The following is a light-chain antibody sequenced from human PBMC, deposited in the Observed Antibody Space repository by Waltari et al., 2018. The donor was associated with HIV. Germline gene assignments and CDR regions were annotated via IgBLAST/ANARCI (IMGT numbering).Light chain of an antibody. Sequence: DIVMTQSPDSLAVSLGEGATINCKSSQSLLFNSNNKNYLAWYQQKPGQPPKLLIYWASTRESGVPDRFSGSGSGTDFTLTISNLQAEDVAVYYCQQYYSIPQTFGQGTKVEIK. CDR2: WAS. CDR1: QSLLFNSNNKNY. CDR3: QQYYSIPQT. J-gene: IGKJ1*01. V-gene: IGKV4-1*01.